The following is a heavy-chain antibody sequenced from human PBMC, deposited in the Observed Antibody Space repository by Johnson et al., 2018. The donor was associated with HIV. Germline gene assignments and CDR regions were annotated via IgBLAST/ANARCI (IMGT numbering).Heavy chain of an antibody. D-gene: IGHD1-26*01. CDR3: AREGWELPRTGFDI. Sequence: VQLVESGGGVIRPGGSLRLSCAASGFTFDGYGMSWVRQAPGKGLEWVSGINWNGGSTGYADSLKGRFTISRDNAKNSLYLQMNSLRAKDTAVFYCAREGWELPRTGFDIWGQGTMVTVSS. CDR1: GFTFDGYG. V-gene: IGHV3-20*04. J-gene: IGHJ3*02. CDR2: INWNGGST.